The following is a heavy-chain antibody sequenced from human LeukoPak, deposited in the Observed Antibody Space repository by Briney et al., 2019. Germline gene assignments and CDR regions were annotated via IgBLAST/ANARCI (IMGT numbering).Heavy chain of an antibody. CDR1: GGSISSSNW. V-gene: IGHV4-4*02. J-gene: IGHJ3*02. CDR2: IYHSGST. Sequence: SETLSLTCAVSGGSISSSNWWSWVRQPPGKGLEWIGEIYHSGSTNYNPSLKSRVTISVDTSKNQFSLKLSSVTAADTAVYYCTRGDDYYDSSGYYPHGAFDIWGQGTMVTVSS. CDR3: TRGDDYYDSSGYYPHGAFDI. D-gene: IGHD3-22*01.